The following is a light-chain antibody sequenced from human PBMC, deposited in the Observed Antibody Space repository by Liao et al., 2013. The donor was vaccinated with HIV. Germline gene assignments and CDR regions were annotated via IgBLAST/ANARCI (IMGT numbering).Light chain of an antibody. Sequence: SYEVTQPSSVSVSPGQTASVTCSGDKLGDKYVCWYQQKPGQSPILVIYQDNKRPSGIPERFSGSNSGNTATLTISGTQSMDEADYYCQAWDSSTVVLGGGTEGDRP. CDR2: QDN. CDR3: QAWDSSTVV. CDR1: KLGDKY. J-gene: IGLJ2*01. V-gene: IGLV3-1*01.